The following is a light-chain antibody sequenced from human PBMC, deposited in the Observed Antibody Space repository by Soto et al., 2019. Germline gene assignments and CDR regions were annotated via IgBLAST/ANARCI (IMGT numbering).Light chain of an antibody. CDR1: QSVSSY. CDR2: DAS. V-gene: IGKV3-11*01. Sequence: EIVLTQSPATLSLSPGERATLSCRASQSVSSYLAWYQQKPGQAPRLLIYDASNRATGIPARFSRSGSGTYLTLTSSSLEPADFAVYYCQQRSNWPPYTFGQGTKLEIK. CDR3: QQRSNWPPYT. J-gene: IGKJ2*01.